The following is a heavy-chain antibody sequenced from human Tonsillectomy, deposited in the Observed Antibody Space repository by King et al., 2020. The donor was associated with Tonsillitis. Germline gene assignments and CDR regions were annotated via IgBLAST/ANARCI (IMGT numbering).Heavy chain of an antibody. Sequence: QVQLVESGAEVKKPGSSVKVSCKASGGTFSSYAISWVRQAPGQGLEWMGGIIPIFGTANYAQKFQGRVTITADKSTSTAYMELSSLRSADTAVYYCARGEGYCSSTSCYTAGVFDYWGQGTLVTVSS. V-gene: IGHV1-69*06. CDR3: ARGEGYCSSTSCYTAGVFDY. J-gene: IGHJ4*02. CDR1: GGTFSSYA. D-gene: IGHD2-2*02. CDR2: IIPIFGTA.